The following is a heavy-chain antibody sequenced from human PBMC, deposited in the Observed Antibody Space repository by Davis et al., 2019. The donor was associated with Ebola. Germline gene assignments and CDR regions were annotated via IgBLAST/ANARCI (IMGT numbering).Heavy chain of an antibody. D-gene: IGHD2-2*02. J-gene: IGHJ6*03. CDR1: GYTFTGYY. V-gene: IGHV1-2*04. Sequence: ASVKVSCKASGYTFTGYYMHWVRQAPGQGLEWMGWINPNSGGTNYAQKFQGWVTMTRDTSISTAYMELSRLRSDDTAVYYCARGDCSSTSCYTYYYMDVWGKGTTVTVSS. CDR2: INPNSGGT. CDR3: ARGDCSSTSCYTYYYMDV.